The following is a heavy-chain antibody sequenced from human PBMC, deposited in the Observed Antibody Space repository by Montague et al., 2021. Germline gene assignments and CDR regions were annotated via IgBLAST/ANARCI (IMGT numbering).Heavy chain of an antibody. CDR3: VVTPSLNYHGMDV. J-gene: IGHJ6*02. CDR2: IYDSGST. D-gene: IGHD4-23*01. Sequence: SETLSLTCTVSGGSISSSSYYWGWIRQRPGKGLEWIGSIYDSGSTCYNPSLKSRLTISVDTSKNQFSLKLSSVTAADTAVYYGVVTPSLNYHGMDVWGQGTPVTVSS. V-gene: IGHV4-39*01. CDR1: GGSISSSSYY.